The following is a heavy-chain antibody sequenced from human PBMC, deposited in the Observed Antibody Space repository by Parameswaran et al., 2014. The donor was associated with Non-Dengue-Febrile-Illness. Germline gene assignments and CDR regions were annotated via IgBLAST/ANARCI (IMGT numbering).Heavy chain of an antibody. CDR2: IDPSDSYT. CDR3: ARRSPYCSSTSCYTSYYGMDV. Sequence: VRQMPGKGLEWMGRIDPSDSYTNYSPSFQGQVTISADKSISTAYLQWSSLKASDTAMYYCARRSPYCSSTSCYTSYYGMDVWGQGTTVTVSS. J-gene: IGHJ6*02. V-gene: IGHV5-10-1*04. D-gene: IGHD2-2*02.